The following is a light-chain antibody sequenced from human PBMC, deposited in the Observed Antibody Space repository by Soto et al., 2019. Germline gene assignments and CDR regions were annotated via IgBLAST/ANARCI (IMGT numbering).Light chain of an antibody. Sequence: DIQMTQSPSTLSASVGDRVTITCRASQSINVWLAWYQQKPGKAPKVLIYDASSLKSGVPSRFSGSGSRTEFTLTLSSLQPDDFATYYCQQYKSYSWTFGQGTKVDIK. CDR3: QQYKSYSWT. CDR2: DAS. CDR1: QSINVW. V-gene: IGKV1-5*01. J-gene: IGKJ1*01.